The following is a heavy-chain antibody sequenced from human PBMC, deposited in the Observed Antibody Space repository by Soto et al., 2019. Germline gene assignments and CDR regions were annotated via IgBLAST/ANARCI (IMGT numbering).Heavy chain of an antibody. D-gene: IGHD2-15*01. CDR3: AKGPLDDCLGGSCHFDH. CDR2: IGSHISGGVGTT. J-gene: IGHJ4*02. V-gene: IGHV3-23*01. Sequence: GGSLRLSCAASGFIFSHFAMTWVRQAPGKGLEWVSSIGSHISGGVGTTFYADSVKGRFTISRDNSKNTVFLHVNSLRAEDTAVYFCAKGPLDDCLGGSCHFDHWGQGVQVTVS. CDR1: GFIFSHFA.